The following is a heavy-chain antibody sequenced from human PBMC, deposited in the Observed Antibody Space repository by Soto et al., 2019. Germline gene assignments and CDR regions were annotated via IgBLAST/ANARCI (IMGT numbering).Heavy chain of an antibody. V-gene: IGHV3-30-3*01. J-gene: IGHJ4*02. CDR1: GFTFSANA. D-gene: IGHD1-26*01. CDR3: ASDTIKGAPDYLDS. Sequence: QAQLVESGGDVVQPGRSLTLSCAASGFTFSANAMHWVRQAPGKGLEWVAVIAYDGTIKIYRDSVKGRFTISRDDSKSTLYLPMNSLRPEDTAVYYCASDTIKGAPDYLDSWGQGTRVTVSS. CDR2: IAYDGTIK.